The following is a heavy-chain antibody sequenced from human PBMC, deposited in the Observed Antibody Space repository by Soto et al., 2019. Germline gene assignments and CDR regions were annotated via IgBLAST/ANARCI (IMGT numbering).Heavy chain of an antibody. CDR1: GYTFTSYG. J-gene: IGHJ4*02. V-gene: IGHV1-18*01. CDR2: ISAYNGNT. D-gene: IGHD2-21*02. Sequence: ASVKVSCKASGYTFTSYGISWVRQAPGQGLEWMGWISAYNGNTNYAQKLQGRVTMTTDTSTSTAYMELRSLRSEDTVLYYCARWDWRVTVPFDYWGQGTLVTVSS. CDR3: ARWDWRVTVPFDY.